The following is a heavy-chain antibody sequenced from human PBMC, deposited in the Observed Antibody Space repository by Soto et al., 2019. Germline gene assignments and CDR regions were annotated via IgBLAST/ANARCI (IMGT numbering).Heavy chain of an antibody. V-gene: IGHV4-30-2*06. CDR3: ASSVVTQNVLTGNGFES. CDR1: GGSVSSGGYS. Sequence: LQLQQSGSGQVKPSETLSLTCAVSGGSVSSGGYSWSWIRQSPERGLEWISYLYHTGNAYYTASLKTLVNISLDESNNRSSLHLKSLTAADTAVYYCASSVVTQNVLTGNGFESWGQGTLVTVSS. CDR2: LYHTGNA. J-gene: IGHJ4*02. D-gene: IGHD3-9*01.